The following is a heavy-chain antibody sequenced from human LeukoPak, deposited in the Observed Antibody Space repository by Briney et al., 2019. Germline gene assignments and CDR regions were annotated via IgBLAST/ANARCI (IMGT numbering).Heavy chain of an antibody. Sequence: GGSLRLSCAASGFTFSSYSMNWVRQAPGEGLEWLSYITSTSDTVYYADSVKGRFTSSRDNAKNSVYLQMNSLRAEDTAVYYCARSSGYPFFDYWGQGTLVTVSS. V-gene: IGHV3-48*01. D-gene: IGHD3-22*01. CDR3: ARSSGYPFFDY. J-gene: IGHJ4*02. CDR2: ITSTSDTV. CDR1: GFTFSSYS.